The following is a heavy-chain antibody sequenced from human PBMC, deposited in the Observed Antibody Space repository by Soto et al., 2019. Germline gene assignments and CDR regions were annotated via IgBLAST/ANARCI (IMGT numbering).Heavy chain of an antibody. J-gene: IGHJ6*02. CDR2: IKQDGSEK. D-gene: IGHD3-9*01. CDR3: ARVYFDWLLTSAGMDV. Sequence: PGGSLRLSCAASGFTFSSYWMSWVRQAPGKGLEWAANIKQDGSEKYYVDSVKGRFTISRDNAKNSLYLQMNSLRAEDTAVYYCARVYFDWLLTSAGMDVWGQGTTVTVSS. V-gene: IGHV3-7*05. CDR1: GFTFSSYW.